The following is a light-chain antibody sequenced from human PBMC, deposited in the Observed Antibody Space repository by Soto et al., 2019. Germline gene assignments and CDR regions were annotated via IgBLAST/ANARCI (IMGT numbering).Light chain of an antibody. J-gene: IGKJ2*01. CDR1: QSVSNSY. V-gene: IGKV3-20*01. Sequence: EIVLTQSPGTLSLSPGERATLSCRASQSVSNSYLAWYQQKPGQAPRLLIYAASSRATGIPDRFSGSGSGTDFTLTISRLEPEDFAVYYCQHYGSSRSYTFGQGTKLEIK. CDR3: QHYGSSRSYT. CDR2: AAS.